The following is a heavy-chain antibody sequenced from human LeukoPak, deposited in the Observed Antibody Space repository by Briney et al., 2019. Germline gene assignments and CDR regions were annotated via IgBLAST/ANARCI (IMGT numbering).Heavy chain of an antibody. J-gene: IGHJ4*02. CDR2: IYTSGST. CDR3: ARGRYYFDY. V-gene: IGHV4-4*07. CDR1: GGSISSYY. Sequence: SETLSLTCTVFGGSISSYYWSSLRQPAGKGLEWIGRIYTSGSTNYNPSLKSRLTLSVDTSKNQLSLELLSVPPAHTPVSFCARGRYYFDYWGQGTLVTVS.